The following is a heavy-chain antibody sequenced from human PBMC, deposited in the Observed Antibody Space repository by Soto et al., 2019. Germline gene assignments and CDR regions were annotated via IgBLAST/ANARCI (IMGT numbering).Heavy chain of an antibody. CDR3: AKDRDHDYGDYHPFDY. J-gene: IGHJ4*02. V-gene: IGHV3-66*01. D-gene: IGHD4-17*01. CDR2: IQSGGPT. CDR1: GFTVSSKY. Sequence: GGSLRLSCAASGFTVSSKYMSWVRQAPGKGLEWVSLIQSGGPTYYADSVKGRFTISRDTSENTLHLQMDSLRAEDTAVYYCAKDRDHDYGDYHPFDYWGQGTLVTVSS.